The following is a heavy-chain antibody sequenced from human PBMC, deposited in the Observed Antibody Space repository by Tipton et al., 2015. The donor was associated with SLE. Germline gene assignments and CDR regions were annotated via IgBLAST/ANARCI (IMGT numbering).Heavy chain of an antibody. CDR1: GGSFSGYY. CDR3: ARGIVAAFFY. D-gene: IGHD6-6*01. V-gene: IGHV4-34*01. J-gene: IGHJ4*02. CDR2: INHSGST. Sequence: TLSLTCAVYGGSFSGYYWSWIRQPPGKGLEWIGEINHSGSTNYNPSLKSRVTISVDTSKKQFSLKLRSVTAADTAVYYCARGIVAAFFYWCQGTLVTVSS.